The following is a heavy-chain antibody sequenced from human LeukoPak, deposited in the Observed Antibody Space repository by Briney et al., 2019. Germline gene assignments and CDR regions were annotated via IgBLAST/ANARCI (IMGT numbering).Heavy chain of an antibody. CDR1: GGSLISTTYY. V-gene: IGHV4-39*07. CDR2: IYYSGST. CDR3: ARAPRTGAWDMITFGGVIVHGDAFDF. Sequence: SETLSLTCAVSGGSLISTTYYWGWIRQPPGKGLEWIGSIYYSGSTYYNPSPKSRVPVSVDMSKNQFSLQLSSVTAADTAVYYCARAPRTGAWDMITFGGVIVHGDAFDFWGQGTMVTVSS. J-gene: IGHJ3*01. D-gene: IGHD3-16*02.